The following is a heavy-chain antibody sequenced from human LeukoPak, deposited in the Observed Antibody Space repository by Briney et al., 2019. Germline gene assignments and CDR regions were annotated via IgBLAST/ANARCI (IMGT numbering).Heavy chain of an antibody. V-gene: IGHV3-30-3*01. CDR3: AKAPERHYYYYMDV. D-gene: IGHD1-1*01. Sequence: GGSLRLSCAASGFTFRTYCMHWVRQAPAKGLEWVAVIAYDGSNKYNADSVKGRFTISRDNSKSTLYLQMNSLRAEDTAVYYCAKAPERHYYYYMDVWGKGTTVTVSS. CDR1: GFTFRTYC. CDR2: IAYDGSNK. J-gene: IGHJ6*03.